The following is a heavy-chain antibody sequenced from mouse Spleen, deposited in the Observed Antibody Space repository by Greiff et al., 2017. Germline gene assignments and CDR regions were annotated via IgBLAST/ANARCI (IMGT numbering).Heavy chain of an antibody. CDR3: ARWRYDVEYYAMDY. V-gene: IGHV1-55*01. CDR2: IYPGSGST. CDR1: GYTFTSYW. Sequence: QVQLQQPGAELVKPGASVKMSCKASGYTFTSYWITWVKQRPGQGLEWIGDIYPGSGSTNYNEKFKSKATLTVDTSSSTAYMQLSSLTSEDSAVYYCARWRYDVEYYAMDYWGQGTSVTVSS. J-gene: IGHJ4*01. D-gene: IGHD2-14*01.